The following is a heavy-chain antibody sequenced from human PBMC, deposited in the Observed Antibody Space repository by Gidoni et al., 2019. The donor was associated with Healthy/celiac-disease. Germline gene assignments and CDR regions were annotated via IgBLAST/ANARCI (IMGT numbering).Heavy chain of an antibody. CDR2: ISSSGSTI. J-gene: IGHJ4*02. CDR1: AFTFSSYE. Sequence: EVQLVESGGGLVQPGGSLSLSCAASAFTFSSYEMNWGRQATGKGLEWVSYISSSGSTIYYADSVKGRFTISRDNAKNSLYLQMNSLRAEDTAVYYCARGSYSGYDYVLEYFDYWGQGTLVTVSS. D-gene: IGHD5-12*01. CDR3: ARGSYSGYDYVLEYFDY. V-gene: IGHV3-48*03.